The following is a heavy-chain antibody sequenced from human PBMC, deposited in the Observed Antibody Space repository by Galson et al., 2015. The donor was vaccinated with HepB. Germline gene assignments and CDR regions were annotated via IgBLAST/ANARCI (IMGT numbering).Heavy chain of an antibody. V-gene: IGHV1-69*10. Sequence: SVKVACQASGGIFSSYAISWVRQAPGQGLEWMGGIIPILGIANYAQKFQGRVTITADKSTSTAYMELSSLRSEDTAVYYCARDRITIFGVVIHHFDYWGQGTLVTVSS. D-gene: IGHD3-3*01. J-gene: IGHJ4*02. CDR2: IIPILGIA. CDR3: ARDRITIFGVVIHHFDY. CDR1: GGIFSSYA.